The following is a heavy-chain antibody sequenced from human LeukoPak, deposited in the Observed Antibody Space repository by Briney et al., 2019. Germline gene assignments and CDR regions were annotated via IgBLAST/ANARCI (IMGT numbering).Heavy chain of an antibody. CDR2: VSVIGGST. Sequence: PGGSLRLSCSPSGFTFSSYAMSWVRQAPPKGREGVSAVSVIGGSTYYADSVQGRCTISSGNSKNTVYLQMNSLRAEDTAVDFCEKVFTPRKLLWFGELLLGTFDYWGQGTLVTVSS. D-gene: IGHD3-10*01. V-gene: IGHV3-23*01. J-gene: IGHJ4*02. CDR1: GFTFSSYA. CDR3: EKVFTPRKLLWFGELLLGTFDY.